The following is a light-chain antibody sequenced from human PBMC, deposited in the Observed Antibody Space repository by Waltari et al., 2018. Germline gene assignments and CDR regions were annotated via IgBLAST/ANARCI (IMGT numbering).Light chain of an antibody. J-gene: IGLJ2*01. CDR1: SLRRYS. V-gene: IGLV3-19*01. Sequence: SSELTQDPTVSVALGPTVRITCHGDSLRRYSASWYQQRPGQAPVLVFYGQDNRPSGIPDRFSGSTSGDTATLTITGTQAEDEADYYCLSRDISSTRFFGGGTRLTV. CDR2: GQD. CDR3: LSRDISSTRF.